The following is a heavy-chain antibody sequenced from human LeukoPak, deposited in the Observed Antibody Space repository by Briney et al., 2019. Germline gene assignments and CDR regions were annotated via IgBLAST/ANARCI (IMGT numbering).Heavy chain of an antibody. J-gene: IGHJ6*03. V-gene: IGHV4-4*07. D-gene: IGHD3-3*01. CDR3: ARHRGRYDFKYYYMDV. CDR2: IYASGSN. CDR1: GDSISSYY. Sequence: SETLSLTCTVSGDSISSYYWSWIRQPAGKGLEWIGHIYASGSNDYNPSLKSRVTMSVDTSKNQFSLKLSSVTAADTAVYYCARHRGRYDFKYYYMDVWGKGTTVTVSS.